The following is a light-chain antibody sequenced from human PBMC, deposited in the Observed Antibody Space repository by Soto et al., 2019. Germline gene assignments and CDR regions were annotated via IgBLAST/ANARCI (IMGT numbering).Light chain of an antibody. V-gene: IGKV1-27*01. CDR1: QGISNY. CDR3: QKYNSALT. J-gene: IGKJ4*01. Sequence: DIQMTQSPSSLSASVGDRVTISCRASQGISNYLAWYQQKPGKVPKLLIYAASTLQSGVPSRFSGSGSGTDFTLTISSLQPEYVATYYCQKYNSALTFGGGTKVEIK. CDR2: AAS.